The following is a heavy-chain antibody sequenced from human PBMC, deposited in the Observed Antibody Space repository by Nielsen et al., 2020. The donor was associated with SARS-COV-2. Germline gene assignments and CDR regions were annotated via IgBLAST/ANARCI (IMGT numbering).Heavy chain of an antibody. J-gene: IGHJ3*02. V-gene: IGHV4-59*01. D-gene: IGHD4-17*01. CDR2: INHSGTT. CDR1: GDSITNYY. CDR3: ARDYYGDYLDAFDI. Sequence: SETLSLTCTVSGDSITNYYWNWIRQSPGKGLEWIGEINHSGTTTYNPSLKSRVTISVDTSKTQFSLELSSVTAADTAVYYCARDYYGDYLDAFDIWGQGTEVIVSS.